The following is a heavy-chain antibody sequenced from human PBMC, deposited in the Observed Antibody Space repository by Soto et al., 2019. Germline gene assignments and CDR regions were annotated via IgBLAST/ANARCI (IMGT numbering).Heavy chain of an antibody. D-gene: IGHD4-17*01. J-gene: IGHJ5*02. Sequence: QVQLVESGGGVVQPGGSLSLSCATSGFTFTSFTMHWVRQAPGKGLEWIAVMSYDGARTDYADAVKGRFTISRDTSKNTLYLQMTTLSPDETAMYYCARYRPYGDPNWFDPWGQGTLVTVSA. CDR3: ARYRPYGDPNWFDP. CDR2: MSYDGART. V-gene: IGHV3-30-3*01. CDR1: GFTFTSFT.